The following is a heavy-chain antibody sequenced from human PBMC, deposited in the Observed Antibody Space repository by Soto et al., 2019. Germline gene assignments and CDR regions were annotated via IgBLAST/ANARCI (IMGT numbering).Heavy chain of an antibody. CDR2: IYYSGST. J-gene: IGHJ6*02. CDR3: ARHAVGSTDYYYYGMDV. CDR1: GGSISSSSYY. Sequence: SETLSLTCTVSGGSISSSSYYWGWIRQPPGKGLEWIGSIYYSGSTYYNPSLKSRVTISVDTSKNQFSLKLSSVTAADTAVYYCARHAVGSTDYYYYGMDVWGQGTTVTVSS. V-gene: IGHV4-39*01. D-gene: IGHD4-4*01.